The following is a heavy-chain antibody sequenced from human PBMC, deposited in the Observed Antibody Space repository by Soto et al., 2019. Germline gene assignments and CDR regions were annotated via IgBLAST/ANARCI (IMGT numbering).Heavy chain of an antibody. CDR2: IYHSGST. CDR3: ARRIVVATRDAFDI. J-gene: IGHJ3*02. D-gene: IGHD3-22*01. Sequence: SETLSLTCAVSGYSISSGYYWGWIRQPPGKGLEWIGSIYHSGSTYYNPSLKSRVTISVDTSKNQFSLKLSSVTAADTAVYYCARRIVVATRDAFDIWGQGTMVTVSS. V-gene: IGHV4-38-2*01. CDR1: GYSISSGYY.